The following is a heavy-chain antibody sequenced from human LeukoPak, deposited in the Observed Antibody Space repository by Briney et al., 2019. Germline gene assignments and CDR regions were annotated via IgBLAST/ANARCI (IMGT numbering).Heavy chain of an antibody. CDR3: ARDQLGFDF. V-gene: IGHV1-69*06. J-gene: IGHJ4*02. D-gene: IGHD1-1*01. CDR1: GGTFSRNV. Sequence: SVTVSCKASGGTFSRNVISWVRQTPGQGLEWVGGIIPIFGTTANYAQKFQGRVTITADKSTNTAYMELSSLTSDDTGVYYCARDQLGFDFWGQGTQVTVSS. CDR2: IIPIFGTTA.